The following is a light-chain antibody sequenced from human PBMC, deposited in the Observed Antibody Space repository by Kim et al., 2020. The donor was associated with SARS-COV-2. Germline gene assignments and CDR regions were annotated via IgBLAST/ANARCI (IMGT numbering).Light chain of an antibody. J-gene: IGKJ5*01. CDR2: WAS. CDR3: QQYYSTPIT. Sequence: ATINCKSGQSVLYSSNNKNYLAWYQQKPGQSPKLLIYWASTRESGVPDRFSGSGSGTDFTLTISSLQAEGVAVYYCQQYYSTPITFGQGTRLEIK. CDR1: QSVLYSSNNKNY. V-gene: IGKV4-1*01.